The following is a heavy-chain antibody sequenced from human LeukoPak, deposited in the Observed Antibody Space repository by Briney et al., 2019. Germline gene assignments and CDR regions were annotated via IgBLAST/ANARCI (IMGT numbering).Heavy chain of an antibody. V-gene: IGHV3-66*01. J-gene: IGHJ6*02. Sequence: GGSLRLSCAASGFSVSSNYMSWVRQAPGKGLEWGSVIYSGGSTYYADSVKGRFTISRDNSKNPLYLQMNSLRAEDTAVYYCAREKYPYGMDVWGQGTTVTVSS. CDR2: IYSGGST. CDR3: AREKYPYGMDV. CDR1: GFSVSSNY. D-gene: IGHD2-2*01.